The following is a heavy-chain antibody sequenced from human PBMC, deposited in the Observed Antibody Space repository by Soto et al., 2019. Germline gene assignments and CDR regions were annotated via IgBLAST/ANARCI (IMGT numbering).Heavy chain of an antibody. J-gene: IGHJ4*02. V-gene: IGHV2-5*01. CDR2: TYWNDDD. D-gene: IGHD6-19*01. CDR3: AHRPGGSGWRYYFDY. CDR1: WFSLTSTGVG. Sequence: SGPTLVDPTQTLTLTCIFSWFSLTSTGVGVGWFRQPPGKALEWLGLTYWNDDDRYRSSLRSRLTITKDTSKNQVVLTMTNMDPEDTATYYCAHRPGGSGWRYYFDYWGQGTLVTVSS.